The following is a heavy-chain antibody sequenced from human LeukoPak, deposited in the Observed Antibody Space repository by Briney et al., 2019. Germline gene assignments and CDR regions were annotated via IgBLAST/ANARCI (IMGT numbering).Heavy chain of an antibody. V-gene: IGHV4-61*02. J-gene: IGHJ3*02. CDR1: GGSISSGSYY. Sequence: PSETLSLTCTVSGGSISSGSYYWSWIRQPAGKGLEWIGRIYTSGSTNYNPSLKSRVTISVDTSKNQFSLKLSSVTAADTAVYYCARNWNWDAFDIWGQGTMVTVSS. D-gene: IGHD1-7*01. CDR3: ARNWNWDAFDI. CDR2: IYTSGST.